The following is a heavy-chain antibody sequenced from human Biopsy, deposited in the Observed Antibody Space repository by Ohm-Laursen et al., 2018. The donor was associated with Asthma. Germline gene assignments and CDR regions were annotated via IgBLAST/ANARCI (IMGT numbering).Heavy chain of an antibody. D-gene: IGHD3-10*01. CDR1: GYTFNSAG. Sequence: GASVKVSCKTSGYTFNSAGITWVRQAPGQGLEWMGWISVYNGNTKVAQKLQDRVTMTTDTSTSTAYMELRSLRSDDTAVYFCARAVDYSHYYGMDVWGQGTTVTVS. CDR3: ARAVDYSHYYGMDV. CDR2: ISVYNGNT. V-gene: IGHV1-18*01. J-gene: IGHJ6*02.